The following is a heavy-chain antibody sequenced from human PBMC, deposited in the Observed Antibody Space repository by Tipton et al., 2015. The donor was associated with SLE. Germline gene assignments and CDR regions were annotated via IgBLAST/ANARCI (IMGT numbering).Heavy chain of an antibody. J-gene: IGHJ4*02. V-gene: IGHV4-4*07. CDR2: VYSSGST. Sequence: TLSLTCTVSGGSISSYYWSWIRQPAGKGLEWIGRVYSSGSTSYNPSLKSRVTISVDTSKNQFSLKLSSVTAADTAVYYCARWYYDSSAYSFDYWGQGTLVTVSS. D-gene: IGHD3-22*01. CDR3: ARWYYDSSAYSFDY. CDR1: GGSISSYY.